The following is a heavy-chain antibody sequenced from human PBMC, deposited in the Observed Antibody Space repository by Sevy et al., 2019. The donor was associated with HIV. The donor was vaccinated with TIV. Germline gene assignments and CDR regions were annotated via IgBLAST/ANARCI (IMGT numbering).Heavy chain of an antibody. J-gene: IGHJ5*02. Sequence: GGSLRLSCAASGFTFNKAWMSWVRQPQGKGLEWVGLIKSKTDGGTTEYAAPVKGRVTISMDDSKNTVYLQINSLDTEDTAVDYCTTLHVETTTQWIPWGQGTLVTVSS. V-gene: IGHV3-15*01. CDR3: TTLHVETTTQWIP. CDR1: GFTFNKAW. D-gene: IGHD4-4*01. CDR2: IKSKTDGGTT.